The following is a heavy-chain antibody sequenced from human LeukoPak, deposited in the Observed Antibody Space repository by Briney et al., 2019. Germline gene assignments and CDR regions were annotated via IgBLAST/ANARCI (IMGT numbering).Heavy chain of an antibody. CDR3: ARDLKKERYFDWLLGGHYYGMDV. D-gene: IGHD3-9*01. Sequence: AASVKVSCKASGYTFTSYGISWVRQAPGQGLEWMGWISAYNGNTNYAQKLQGRVTMTTDTSTSTAYMELRSLRSDDTAVYYCARDLKKERYFDWLLGGHYYGMDVWGQGTTVTVSS. CDR1: GYTFTSYG. V-gene: IGHV1-18*01. CDR2: ISAYNGNT. J-gene: IGHJ6*02.